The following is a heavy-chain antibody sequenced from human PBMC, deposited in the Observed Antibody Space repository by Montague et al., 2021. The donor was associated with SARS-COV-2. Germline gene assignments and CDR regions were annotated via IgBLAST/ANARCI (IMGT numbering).Heavy chain of an antibody. Sequence: SLRLSCAASGFAFSSSWMSWVRQSPGKVLEWVAIMKYDGSEKYXXXSXXGRFTISRDNARRSVFLQMNSLRAEATAVSFCARDPNSSGGNMGSFWGRGTLVSVSS. V-gene: IGHV3-7*01. CDR3: ARDPNSSGGNMGSF. J-gene: IGHJ4*01. CDR2: MKYDGSEK. CDR1: GFAFSSSW. D-gene: IGHD6-19*01.